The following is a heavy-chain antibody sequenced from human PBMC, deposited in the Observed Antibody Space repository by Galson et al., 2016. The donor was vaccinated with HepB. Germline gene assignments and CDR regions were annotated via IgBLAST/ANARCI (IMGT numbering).Heavy chain of an antibody. CDR2: ISWNGDKS. D-gene: IGHD4-17*01. Sequence: SLRLSCADSGFTFDKYAMHWVRQAPGKGLEWVSGISWNGDKSDYADSVKGRFTISRDNATSSLYLQMNSLRDEHTAVYYSARLYRLRLPFDYWCQGTLVTVAS. CDR3: ARLYRLRLPFDY. CDR1: GFTFDKYA. J-gene: IGHJ4*02. V-gene: IGHV3-9*01.